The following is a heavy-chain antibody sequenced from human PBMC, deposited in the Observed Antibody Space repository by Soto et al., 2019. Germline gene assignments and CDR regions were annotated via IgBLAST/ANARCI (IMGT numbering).Heavy chain of an antibody. CDR1: GYTFTSYA. V-gene: IGHV1-3*05. J-gene: IGHJ2*01. CDR2: INAGNGNT. CDR3: TRAPSWWYSDL. Sequence: QVQLVQSGAEEKKPGASVKVSCKASGYTFTSYAMHWVRQAPGQRLEWMGWINAGNGNTKSSQKFQGRVTITRDTSASTAYMEMSSLSSEETVVYYRTRAPSWWYSDLWGRGTLVTSAS.